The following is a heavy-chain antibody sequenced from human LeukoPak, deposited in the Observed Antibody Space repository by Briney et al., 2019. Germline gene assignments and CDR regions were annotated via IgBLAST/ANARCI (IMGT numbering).Heavy chain of an antibody. V-gene: IGHV1-18*04. CDR1: GYTFTGYY. CDR3: ARDELLGRSGSYFPSFDY. D-gene: IGHD1-26*01. Sequence: ASVKVSCKASGYTFTGYYMHWVRQAPGQGLEWMGWISAYNGNTNYAQKLQGRVTMTTDTSTSTAYMELRSLRSDDTAVYYCARDELLGRSGSYFPSFDYWGQGTLVTVSS. CDR2: ISAYNGNT. J-gene: IGHJ4*02.